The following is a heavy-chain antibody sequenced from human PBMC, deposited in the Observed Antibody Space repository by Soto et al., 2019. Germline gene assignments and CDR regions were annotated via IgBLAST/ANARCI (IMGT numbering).Heavy chain of an antibody. D-gene: IGHD3-9*01. V-gene: IGHV4-4*02. J-gene: IGHJ4*02. CDR3: ARDEGYNILISYYIPNLLTY. CDR1: SGSINSSNW. Sequence: QVQLQESGPGLVKPSGTLSLICAVSSGSINSSNWWSWVRQPPGKGLEWIGEIYPGGSTNYNPSLKSRVTLSVDKSKNQFSLKLSSVTAADTAVYFCARDEGYNILISYYIPNLLTYWGQGTLVTVSS. CDR2: IYPGGST.